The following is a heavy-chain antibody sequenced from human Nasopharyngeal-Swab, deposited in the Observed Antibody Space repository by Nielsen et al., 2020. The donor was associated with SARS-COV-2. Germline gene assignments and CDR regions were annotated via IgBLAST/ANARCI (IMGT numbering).Heavy chain of an antibody. CDR2: IKQDGSEK. D-gene: IGHD3-10*01. CDR3: ARDGGYYGSGSYYH. J-gene: IGHJ5*02. CDR1: GFTFSSYW. Sequence: GGSLRLSCAASGFTFSSYWMSWVRQAPGKGLEWVANIKQDGSEKYCVDSVKGRFTISRDNAKNSLYLQMNSLRAEDTAVYYCARDGGYYGSGSYYHWGQGTLVTVSS. V-gene: IGHV3-7*01.